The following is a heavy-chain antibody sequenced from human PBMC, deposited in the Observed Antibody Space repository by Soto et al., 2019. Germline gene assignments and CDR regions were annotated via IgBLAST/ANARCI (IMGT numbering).Heavy chain of an antibody. D-gene: IGHD6-13*01. V-gene: IGHV4-34*01. J-gene: IGHJ4*02. CDR1: GGSFSGYH. CDR2: INHSGST. CDR3: ARGWSSSWFDY. Sequence: SETLSLTCAVYGGSFSGYHWSWIRQPPGKGLEWIGEINHSGSTNYNPSLKIRVTISVDTTKNQFSLELGSVTAADTTVYYCARGWSSSWFDYWGQGTLVTVSS.